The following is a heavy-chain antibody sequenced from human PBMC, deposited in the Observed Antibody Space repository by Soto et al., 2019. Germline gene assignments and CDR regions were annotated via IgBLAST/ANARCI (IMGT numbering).Heavy chain of an antibody. D-gene: IGHD4-17*01. V-gene: IGHV1-18*01. CDR2: ISAYNGNT. CDR1: GGTFSSYT. J-gene: IGHJ5*02. CDR3: ARDDYGDYGFDP. Sequence: ASVKVSCKASGGTFSSYTISWVRQAPGQGLEWMGWISAYNGNTNYAQKLQGRVTMTTDTSTSTAYMELRSLRSDDTAVYYCARDDYGDYGFDPWGQGTLVTVSS.